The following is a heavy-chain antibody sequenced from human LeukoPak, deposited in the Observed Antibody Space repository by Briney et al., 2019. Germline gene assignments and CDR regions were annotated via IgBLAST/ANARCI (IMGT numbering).Heavy chain of an antibody. V-gene: IGHV3-15*01. D-gene: IGHD3-10*01. CDR3: TTVLHYYDSGTYSIDY. CDR2: IKSKTDGGTT. J-gene: IGHJ4*02. CDR1: GFTFGYAW. Sequence: GGSLRLSCAASGFTFGYAWMSWVRQAPGKGLEWVGRIKSKTDGGTTDYGTSVKGRFTISRDDSKNTVYLQMNSLKTEDTAVYYCTTVLHYYDSGTYSIDYWGQGTLVTVSS.